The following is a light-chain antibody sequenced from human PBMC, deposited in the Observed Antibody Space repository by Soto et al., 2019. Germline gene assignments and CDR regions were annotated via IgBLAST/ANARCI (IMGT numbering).Light chain of an antibody. J-gene: IGKJ1*01. CDR2: GAS. Sequence: EIVMTQSPATLSVSPGERATLSCGASQSVGIYLAWYQQRPGQAPRLLIHGASTRAPGIPARFSGSGSGTEFTLTISSLQSEDFAVYFCQQYDIWPQTFGQGTKVDIK. CDR3: QQYDIWPQT. CDR1: QSVGIY. V-gene: IGKV3-15*01.